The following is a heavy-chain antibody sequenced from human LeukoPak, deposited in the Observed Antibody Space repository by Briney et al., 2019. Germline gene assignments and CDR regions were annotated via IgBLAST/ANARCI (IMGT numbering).Heavy chain of an antibody. D-gene: IGHD1-14*01. J-gene: IGHJ5*02. Sequence: SETLSLTCAVYGGSFSGYYWSWIRQPPGKGLEWIGEINHSGSTNYNPSLKSRVTISVDTSKNQFSLKLSSVTAADTAVYYCARDVYSTQFDPWGQGTLVTVSS. CDR1: GGSFSGYY. CDR2: INHSGST. CDR3: ARDVYSTQFDP. V-gene: IGHV4-34*01.